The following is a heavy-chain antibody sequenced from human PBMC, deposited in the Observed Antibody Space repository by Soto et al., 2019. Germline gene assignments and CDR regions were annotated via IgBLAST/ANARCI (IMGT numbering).Heavy chain of an antibody. J-gene: IGHJ3*02. CDR3: ARGYYDSNGQSNTFDI. V-gene: IGHV4-59*01. CDR1: GASISSSY. Sequence: SETLSLTCTVSGASISSSYWSWIRQSPGKGLEWIGYVYYSGSTKYNPSLKSRVTISVDTSKNQFSLKLSSVTAADTAVYYCARGYYDSNGQSNTFDIWGQGTMVTV. D-gene: IGHD3-22*01. CDR2: VYYSGST.